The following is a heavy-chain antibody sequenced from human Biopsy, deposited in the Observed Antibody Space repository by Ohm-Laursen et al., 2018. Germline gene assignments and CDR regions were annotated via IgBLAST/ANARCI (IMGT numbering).Heavy chain of an antibody. CDR3: ARAKLEPVYYYYGMDV. J-gene: IGHJ6*02. D-gene: IGHD1-1*01. V-gene: IGHV1-18*01. CDR1: GYSFTNYG. CDR2: INTENGNT. Sequence: ATVKISCKASGYSFTNYGISWVRQAPGQGLEWMGWINTENGNTIYAQNLQGRATMTADTSTSTAYMEVTSLRSDDTAVYYCARAKLEPVYYYYGMDVWGQGTTVTVSS.